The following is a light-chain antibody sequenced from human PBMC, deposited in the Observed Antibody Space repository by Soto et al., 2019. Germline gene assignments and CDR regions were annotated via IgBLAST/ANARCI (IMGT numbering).Light chain of an antibody. V-gene: IGKV1-6*01. CDR2: AAS. Sequence: AIQMTQFPSSLSASVGDRVTITCRASQGIRNDLGWYQQKPGKAPKLLISAASTLQSGVPSRFSGSGFGTDFTPTISSLQPEDFATYYCLQDYDYPLTFGGGTKVEIK. J-gene: IGKJ4*01. CDR1: QGIRND. CDR3: LQDYDYPLT.